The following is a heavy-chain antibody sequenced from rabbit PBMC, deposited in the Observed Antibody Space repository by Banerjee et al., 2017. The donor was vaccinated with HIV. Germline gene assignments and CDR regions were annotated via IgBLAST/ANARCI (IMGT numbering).Heavy chain of an antibody. CDR1: GFDFSRYG. J-gene: IGHJ4*01. V-gene: IGHV1S47*01. D-gene: IGHD4-2*01. CDR2: IEPIFGST. Sequence: QEQLVVSGGGLVQPGGSLKLSCKAAGFDFSRYGVRWVRQAHGKGLEWIGYIEPIFGSTYYASWVNGRFTISSHNAQNTLYLQLNSLTAADTATYFCVRDQAGDAGYGPYYFNLWGQGTLVTVS. CDR3: VRDQAGDAGYGPYYFNL.